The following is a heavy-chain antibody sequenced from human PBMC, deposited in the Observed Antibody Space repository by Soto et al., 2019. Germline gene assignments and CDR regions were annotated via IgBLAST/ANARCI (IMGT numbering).Heavy chain of an antibody. CDR3: ARKGTDTIGMSYYDFWSGLIPLDY. V-gene: IGHV3-48*01. J-gene: IGHJ4*02. D-gene: IGHD3-3*01. CDR2: ISSSSSTI. CDR1: GFTFSSYS. Sequence: GGSLRLSCAASGFTFSSYSMNWVRQAPGKGLEWVSYISSSSSTIYYADSVKGRFTISRDNAKNSLCLQMNSLGAEDTAVLYCARKGTDTIGMSYYDFWSGLIPLDYWGQGTLVTVSS.